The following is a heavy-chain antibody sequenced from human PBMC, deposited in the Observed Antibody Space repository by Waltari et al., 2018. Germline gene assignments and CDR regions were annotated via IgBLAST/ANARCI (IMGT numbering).Heavy chain of an antibody. V-gene: IGHV3-53*01. CDR3: ATPLTGRAY. Sequence: EVKLVESGGGLIQPGGSLRLSCAASGFTVNNNYLRWVRQAPGKGLEWVSLMYSDGGAYYADSVKGRFTISRDNSKNTVYLQMDSLRADDTAVYYCATPLTGRAYWGQGTLVTVSS. CDR1: GFTVNNNY. J-gene: IGHJ4*02. CDR2: MYSDGGA.